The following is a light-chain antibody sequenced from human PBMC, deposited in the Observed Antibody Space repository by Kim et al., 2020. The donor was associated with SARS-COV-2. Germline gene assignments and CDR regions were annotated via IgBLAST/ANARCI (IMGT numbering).Light chain of an antibody. J-gene: IGKJ3*01. CDR1: QSISSH. CDR3: QQNYITPLT. CDR2: AAS. Sequence: DIQMTQSPSSLSASVGDRVTITCRTTQSISSHLNWYQQKPGRAPKLLISAASTLQGGVPSRFSGSGSETDFTLTISSLQPEDFATYYCQQNYITPLTFGHGTKVDIK. V-gene: IGKV1-39*01.